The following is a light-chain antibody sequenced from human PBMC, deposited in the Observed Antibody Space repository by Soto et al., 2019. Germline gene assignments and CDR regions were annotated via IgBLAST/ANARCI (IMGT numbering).Light chain of an antibody. CDR3: QQYGSSGT. V-gene: IGKV3-20*01. CDR2: GAS. J-gene: IGKJ1*01. CDR1: QSVGDTY. Sequence: EIVMTQSPATLSVSPGERATLSCRASQSVGDTYLAWYQQKPGQAPRLLIYGASSRATGIPDRFSGSGSGTDFTLTISRLEPEDFAVYYCQQYGSSGTFGQGTKVDI.